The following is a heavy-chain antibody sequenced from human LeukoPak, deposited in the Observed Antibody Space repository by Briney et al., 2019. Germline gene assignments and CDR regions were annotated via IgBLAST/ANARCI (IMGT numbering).Heavy chain of an antibody. Sequence: GASVKLSCNASGYRFTDYWIQCVRRAPGQGLEWMGWINTNTGGTVYEQKFQGRVTLTRDTSLTKSYMDLGRLTSDDRAVYYCERGGSFHEFDRWREPTMVIDCS. D-gene: IGHD3-10*01. V-gene: IGHV1-2*02. CDR1: GYRFTDYW. CDR3: ERGGSFHEFDR. J-gene: IGHJ3*02. CDR2: INTNTGGT.